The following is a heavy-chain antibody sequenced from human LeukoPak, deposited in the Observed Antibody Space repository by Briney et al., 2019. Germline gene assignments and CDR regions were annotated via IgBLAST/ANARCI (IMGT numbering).Heavy chain of an antibody. CDR1: GFTFTNYA. D-gene: IGHD6-19*01. J-gene: IGHJ4*02. CDR2: RRYDGSDA. CDR3: AKEGSSGWYSRYFFDY. V-gene: IGHV3-30*02. Sequence: GGSLRLSCAASGFTFTNYAMNWVRQAPGKGLDWVALRRYDGSDADYADSVKGRFTISKDYSKNTVYLQMNSLKIEDTAVYFCAKEGSSGWYSRYFFDYWGQGILVTVSS.